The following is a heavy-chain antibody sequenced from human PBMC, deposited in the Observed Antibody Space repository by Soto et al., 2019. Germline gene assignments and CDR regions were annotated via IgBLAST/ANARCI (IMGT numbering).Heavy chain of an antibody. J-gene: IGHJ4*02. CDR2: ISYTGRT. V-gene: IGHV4-61*01. CDR3: ARDSFAFLFDF. Sequence: SDTLCLTCTVSGDSVRSFIFYWSWIRQPPGKGLEWIGYISYTGRTSYNPSLKSRVTISVNPSKNQFALNLTSVTAADTAIYYCARDSFAFLFDFWGQGALVTVSS. CDR1: GDSVRSFIFY.